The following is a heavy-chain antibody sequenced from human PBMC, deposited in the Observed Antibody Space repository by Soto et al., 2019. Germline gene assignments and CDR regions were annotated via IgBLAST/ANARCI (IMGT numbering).Heavy chain of an antibody. V-gene: IGHV4-31*03. CDR3: ASKGLAQPYAFDI. CDR1: GGSISSGGYY. Sequence: QVQLQESGPGLVKPSQTLSLTCTVSGGSISSGGYYWSWIRQHPGKGLEWIGYIYYSGSTYYNPSLESRVTISVDTSKNQFSLKLSSVTAADTAVYYCASKGLAQPYAFDIWGQGTMVTVSS. CDR2: IYYSGST. J-gene: IGHJ3*02.